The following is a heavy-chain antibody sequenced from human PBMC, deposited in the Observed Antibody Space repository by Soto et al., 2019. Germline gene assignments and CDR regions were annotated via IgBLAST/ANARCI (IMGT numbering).Heavy chain of an antibody. J-gene: IGHJ3*02. D-gene: IGHD3-22*01. CDR2: IIPIFGTA. CDR1: GGTFSSYA. Sequence: ASVKVSCKASGGTFSSYAISWVRQAPGQGLEWMGGIIPIFGTANYAQKFQGRVTITADESTSTAYMELSSLRSEDTAVYYCARERPDYYDSSVAFGIWGQGTMVTVSS. CDR3: ARERPDYYDSSVAFGI. V-gene: IGHV1-69*13.